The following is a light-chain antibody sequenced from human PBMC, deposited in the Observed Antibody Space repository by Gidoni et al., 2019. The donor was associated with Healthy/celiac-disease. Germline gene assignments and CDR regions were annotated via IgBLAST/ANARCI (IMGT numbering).Light chain of an antibody. CDR1: QSVSSSY. CDR2: GAS. J-gene: IGKJ4*01. CDR3: QQYGSSPFT. V-gene: IGKV3-20*01. Sequence: EIVLTQSPGTLSLSPGERATLSCRASQSVSSSYLAWYQQKPGQAPRLLIYGASSRATGIPDRFSGSGSGTDFTLTISRLEPEDLAVYYCQQYGSSPFTFXGXTKVEIK.